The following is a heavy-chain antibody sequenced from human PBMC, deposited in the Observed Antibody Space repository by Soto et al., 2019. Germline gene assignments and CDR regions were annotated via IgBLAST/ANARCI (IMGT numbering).Heavy chain of an antibody. CDR1: GYTFTNYG. D-gene: IGHD2-8*01. J-gene: IGHJ4*02. CDR3: ARDLVYATNPFYFEY. CDR2: NSASNGNT. V-gene: IGHV1-18*01. Sequence: QVQLVQSGAEVKKPGASVKVSCKASGYTFTNYGISWVRQAPGQGLEWMGWNSASNGNTNYAQKLQGRVSMTTDTSTSTAYMELRSLRSDDTAVYYCARDLVYATNPFYFEYWGQGTLVTVSS.